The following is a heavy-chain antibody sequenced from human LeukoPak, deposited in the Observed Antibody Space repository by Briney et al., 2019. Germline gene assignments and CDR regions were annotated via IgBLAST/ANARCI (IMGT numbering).Heavy chain of an antibody. D-gene: IGHD6-6*01. V-gene: IGHV3-23*01. CDR3: ARDSSHYLGSSDY. CDR1: GFSFGSYP. J-gene: IGHJ4*02. CDR2: ISETGDVT. Sequence: GGSLRLSCGVSGFSFGSYPMSWVRQAPGKGLEWVSVISETGDVTHYADSMKGRFTISRDNIKNTLNLQMNSLRAEDTAIYYCARDSSHYLGSSDYWGQGTLVTVSS.